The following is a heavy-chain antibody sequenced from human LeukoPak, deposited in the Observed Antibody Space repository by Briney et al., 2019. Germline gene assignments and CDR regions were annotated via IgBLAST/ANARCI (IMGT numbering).Heavy chain of an antibody. CDR3: ARAPIPYDRSRTDYRFDP. CDR1: GGSISSYY. CDR2: IHYRGST. J-gene: IGHJ5*02. V-gene: IGHV4-59*01. Sequence: SETLSLTCSVSGGSISSYYWSWIRQPPGKGLEWIGYIHYRGSTNYNPSLKSRVTISLDTSKSQFSLKLTSVTAADTAVYYCARAPIPYDRSRTDYRFDPWGQGTLVTVAS. D-gene: IGHD3-16*01.